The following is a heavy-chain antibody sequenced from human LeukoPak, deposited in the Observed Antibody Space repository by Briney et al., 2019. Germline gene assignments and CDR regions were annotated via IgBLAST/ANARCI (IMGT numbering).Heavy chain of an antibody. V-gene: IGHV4-34*01. CDR2: INHSGST. Sequence: HSETLSLTCAVYGESFSGYYWSWIRQPPGKGLEWIGEINHSGSTNYNPSLKSRVTISVDTSKNQFSLKLSSVTAADTAVYYCARVERGYSSSWYDYWGQGTLVTVSS. J-gene: IGHJ4*02. CDR1: GESFSGYY. D-gene: IGHD6-13*01. CDR3: ARVERGYSSSWYDY.